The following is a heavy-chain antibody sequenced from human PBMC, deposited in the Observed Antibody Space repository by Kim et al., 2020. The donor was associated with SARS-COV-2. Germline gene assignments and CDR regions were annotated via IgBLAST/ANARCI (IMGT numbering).Heavy chain of an antibody. CDR3: ARARVGPNNFDP. CDR1: GGSISSGGYY. V-gene: IGHV4-31*03. CDR2: IYYSGST. J-gene: IGHJ5*02. Sequence: SETLSLTCTVSGGSISSGGYYWSLIRQHQGKGLEWIGYIYYSGSTYYNPTLKSRVTISVDTSKNKFSLKLSSVTDADTAVYYCARARVGPNNFDPWGQGTLVTVSS. D-gene: IGHD1-1*01.